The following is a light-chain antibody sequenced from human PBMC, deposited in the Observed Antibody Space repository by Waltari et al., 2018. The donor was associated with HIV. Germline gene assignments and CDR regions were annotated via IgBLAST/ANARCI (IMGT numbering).Light chain of an antibody. V-gene: IGLV1-47*01. Sequence: QSVLTQPPSASGTPGQRVTISCSGSNSNIGSNSVYWYQQFPGTAPKLLIYRDNQRPSGVPDRCSGSNSGTSASLAISGLRSEDEADYYCAAWDHSRSARVFGGGTKMTVL. CDR1: NSNIGSNS. J-gene: IGLJ3*02. CDR2: RDN. CDR3: AAWDHSRSARV.